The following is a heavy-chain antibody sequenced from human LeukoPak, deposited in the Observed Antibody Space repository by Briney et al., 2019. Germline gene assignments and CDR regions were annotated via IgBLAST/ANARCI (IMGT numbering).Heavy chain of an antibody. CDR3: ATRLAAVTADPFDN. Sequence: PGGPLRLSCAASGFTFSRFWMTWVRQAPGKALEWVANIRPDGSDRNYADSVRGRLTISRDNAKSSLYLQMNSLRGEDTAVYYCATRLAAVTADPFDNWGQGTLVTVST. CDR1: GFTFSRFW. J-gene: IGHJ4*02. D-gene: IGHD2-21*02. V-gene: IGHV3-7*01. CDR2: IRPDGSDR.